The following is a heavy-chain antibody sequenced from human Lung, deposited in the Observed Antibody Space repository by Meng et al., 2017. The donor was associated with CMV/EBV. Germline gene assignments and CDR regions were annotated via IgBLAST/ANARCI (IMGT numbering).Heavy chain of an antibody. CDR1: GFTVSNYL. D-gene: IGHD2-15*01. CDR3: VMSTPYYFDY. J-gene: IGHJ4*02. Sequence: LSCAASGFTVSNYLMHWVRQAPGKGLEWLAIISHDGNSDFYSDSVKGRFTISRDNFKSALYLQMNSLRPEDTAVYYCVMSTPYYFDYWGQGTLVTVSS. CDR2: ISHDGNSD. V-gene: IGHV3-30*03.